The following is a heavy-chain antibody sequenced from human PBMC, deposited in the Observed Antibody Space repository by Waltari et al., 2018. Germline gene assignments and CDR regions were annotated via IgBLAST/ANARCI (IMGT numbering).Heavy chain of an antibody. D-gene: IGHD5-18*01. CDR3: ARGYSYGNYYFDY. CDR1: GGSFSGYY. V-gene: IGHV4-34*01. CDR2: INHSGSN. Sequence: QVQLQQWGAGLLKPSETLSLTCAVYGGSFSGYYWSWIRQPPGKGLEWIGEINHSGSNDYHPSLKSRVTISVDTSKNQYSLKLGSGTAADTAGYYCARGYSYGNYYFDYWGQGTLVTVSS. J-gene: IGHJ4*02.